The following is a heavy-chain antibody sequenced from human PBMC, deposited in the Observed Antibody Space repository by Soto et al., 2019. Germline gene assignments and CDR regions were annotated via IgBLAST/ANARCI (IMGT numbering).Heavy chain of an antibody. CDR1: GGSISSYY. V-gene: IGHV4-59*01. J-gene: IGHJ4*02. Sequence: QVQLQESGPGLVKPSETLSLTCTVSGGSISSYYWSWIRQPPGKGLEWIGYIYYSGSTNYNPSLKSRVTISVDTSKNQFSLKLSSVTAADTAVYYCARWPAYYYDSSGYYGHLTDWGQGTLVTVSS. D-gene: IGHD3-22*01. CDR2: IYYSGST. CDR3: ARWPAYYYDSSGYYGHLTD.